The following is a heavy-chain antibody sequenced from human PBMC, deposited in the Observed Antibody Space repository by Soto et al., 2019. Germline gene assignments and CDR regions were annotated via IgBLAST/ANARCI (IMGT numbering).Heavy chain of an antibody. J-gene: IGHJ4*02. Sequence: ASVKVSCKASGYTFTSYDINWVRQAPGQGLEWMGWISVYNGNTNYPQKLQARVTMTTDTSMSTAYMELRSLRSDDTAVYYCARVGTEEYNWNYVLGYWGQGTLVTVSS. V-gene: IGHV1-18*01. CDR2: ISVYNGNT. CDR3: ARVGTEEYNWNYVLGY. D-gene: IGHD1-7*01. CDR1: GYTFTSYD.